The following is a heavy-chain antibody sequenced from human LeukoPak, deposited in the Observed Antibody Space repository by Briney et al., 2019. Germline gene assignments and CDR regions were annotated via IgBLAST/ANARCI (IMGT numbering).Heavy chain of an antibody. CDR1: GYTFTTSG. J-gene: IGHJ4*02. CDR3: SRGVRDFWSGPYYFDS. Sequence: ASVKVSCTASGYTFTTSGISWCRQAPGQGPGWRGGWSAYNGNTNYTQKLQGRVTMTTHTSTSTAYMEFRSLRSDDTAVYCFSRGVRDFWSGPYYFDSWGQGTPVTVSS. CDR2: WSAYNGNT. D-gene: IGHD3-3*01. V-gene: IGHV1-18*01.